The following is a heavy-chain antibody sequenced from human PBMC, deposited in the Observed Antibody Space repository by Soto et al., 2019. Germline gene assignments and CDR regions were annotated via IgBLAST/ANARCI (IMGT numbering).Heavy chain of an antibody. CDR3: ARGGVREWLLTYYYYYYGMDV. CDR1: GFTFSSYA. J-gene: IGHJ6*02. Sequence: PGGSLRLSCAASGFTFSSYAMHWVRQAPGKGLEWVAVISYDGSNKYYADSVKGRFTISRDNSKNTLYLQMNSLRAEDTAVYYCARGGVREWLLTYYYYYYGMDVWGQGTTVTV. V-gene: IGHV3-30-3*01. D-gene: IGHD3-3*01. CDR2: ISYDGSNK.